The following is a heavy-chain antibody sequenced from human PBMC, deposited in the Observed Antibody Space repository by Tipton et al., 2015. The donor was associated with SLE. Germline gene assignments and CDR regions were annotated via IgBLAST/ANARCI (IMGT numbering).Heavy chain of an antibody. V-gene: IGHV4-39*07. CDR1: GGSISSSSYY. CDR3: ARGPPFDY. J-gene: IGHJ4*02. CDR2: INHSGST. Sequence: TLSLTCTVSGGSISSSSYYWDWIRQPPGEGLEWIGEINHSGSTNYNPSLKSRVTISVDTSKNQFSLKLSSVTAADTAVYYCARGPPFDYWGQGTLVTVSS.